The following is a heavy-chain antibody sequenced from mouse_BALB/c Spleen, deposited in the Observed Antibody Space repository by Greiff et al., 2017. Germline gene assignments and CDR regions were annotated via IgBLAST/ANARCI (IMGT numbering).Heavy chain of an antibody. V-gene: IGHV5-6-5*01. CDR2: ISSGGST. Sequence: ESGGGLVKPGGSLKLSCAASGFTFSSYAMSWVRQTPEKRLEWVASISSGGSTYYPDSVKGRFTISRDNARNILYLQMSSLRSEDTAMYYCAREYGNFYAMDYWGQGTSVTVSS. CDR3: AREYGNFYAMDY. D-gene: IGHD2-10*02. CDR1: GFTFSSYA. J-gene: IGHJ4*01.